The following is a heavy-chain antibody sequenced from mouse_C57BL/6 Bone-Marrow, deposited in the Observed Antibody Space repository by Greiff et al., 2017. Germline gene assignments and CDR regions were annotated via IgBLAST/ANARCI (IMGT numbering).Heavy chain of an antibody. CDR1: GFTFSSYA. J-gene: IGHJ2*01. D-gene: IGHD2-2*01. CDR3: ARGGYDVDY. CDR2: IRDGGSYP. V-gene: IGHV5-4*03. Sequence: EVKLVESGGGLVKPGGSLKLSCAASGFTFSSYAMSWVRQTPDKRLGWVATIRDGGSYPYNPDNVKGRFPISRDNAKNNLYLHMSHLKSEDTAMYYCARGGYDVDYWGQGTTLTVSS.